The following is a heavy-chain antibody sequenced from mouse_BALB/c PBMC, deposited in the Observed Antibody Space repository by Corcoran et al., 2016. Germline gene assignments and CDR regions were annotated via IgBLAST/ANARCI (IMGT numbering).Heavy chain of an antibody. J-gene: IGHJ3*01. CDR1: GFNMKDYY. D-gene: IGHD1-1*01. CDR2: IDPENDNT. V-gene: IGHV14-1*02. Sequence: EVQMQQSGAELVRPGALVKLSCQASGFNMKDYYMHWVKQRPEQGLEWIGWIDPENDNTIYDPKFQGKASITGDTSSNTAYLQLSSLTSEDNAVYYCARVYYYGSSGFAYWGQGTLVTVSA. CDR3: ARVYYYGSSGFAY.